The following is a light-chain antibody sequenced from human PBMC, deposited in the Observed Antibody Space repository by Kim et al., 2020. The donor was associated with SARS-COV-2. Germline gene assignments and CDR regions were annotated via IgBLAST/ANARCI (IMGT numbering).Light chain of an antibody. CDR1: QSVSSSY. Sequence: EIVLTQSPGTLSLSPGERATLSCRASQSVSSSYLDWCQQKPGQAPRLLIHGASSRATGIPDRFSGSGSGTDFSLTISRLEPEDFAVYYCQQSGSSPRTFGQGTKLEI. J-gene: IGKJ2*01. V-gene: IGKV3-20*01. CDR2: GAS. CDR3: QQSGSSPRT.